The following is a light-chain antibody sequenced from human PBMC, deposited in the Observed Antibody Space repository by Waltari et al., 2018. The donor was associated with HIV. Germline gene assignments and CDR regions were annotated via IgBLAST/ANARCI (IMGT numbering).Light chain of an antibody. Sequence: QSVLTQPPSASGTPGQRVTISCYGSSSKVGSSTVNWFQHVPGKAPKLLIYFNNQRPSGVPDRFPGSTSGASASLAISWLQSEDEADYYCAACDDSLSVHVFGSGTNVTVL. V-gene: IGLV1-44*01. CDR2: FNN. CDR3: AACDDSLSVHV. CDR1: SSKVGSST. J-gene: IGLJ1*01.